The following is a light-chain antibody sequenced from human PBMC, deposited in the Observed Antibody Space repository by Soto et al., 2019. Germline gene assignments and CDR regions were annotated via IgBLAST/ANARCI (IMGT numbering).Light chain of an antibody. CDR3: ISYTGSSKSYV. V-gene: IGLV2-14*01. Sequence: QSALTQPASVSGSPGQSITISCSGTRSDIGSYNYVAWYQQFPGKTPQILIYGVSNRPSGVSSRFSGSKSGNTASLTISGRQAEDEADYYCISYTGSSKSYVFGSGTKVTVL. CDR1: RSDIGSYNY. J-gene: IGLJ1*01. CDR2: GVS.